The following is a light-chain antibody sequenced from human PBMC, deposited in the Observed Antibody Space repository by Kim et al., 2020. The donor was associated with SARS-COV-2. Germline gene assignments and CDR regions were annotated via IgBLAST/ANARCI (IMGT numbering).Light chain of an antibody. J-gene: IGKJ5*01. Sequence: LAPGERATLACRASQSVSTSLAWYQQKPGQAPRLLIHGASSRTTGIPDRFSGSGSGTDFTLTISRLEPEDFAVYYCQQYGNSPSTFGQGTRLEIK. CDR3: QQYGNSPST. V-gene: IGKV3-20*01. CDR1: QSVSTS. CDR2: GAS.